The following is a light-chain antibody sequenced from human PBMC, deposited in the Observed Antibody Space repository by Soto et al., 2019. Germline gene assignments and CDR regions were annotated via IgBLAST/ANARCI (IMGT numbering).Light chain of an antibody. V-gene: IGKV1-33*01. CDR1: QDITNY. CDR3: QQYDDRPIT. CDR2: DAY. Sequence: ESQMTQSPSSLSASVGDRVTITCQASQDITNYLNWYQQKPGKPPKLLINDAYNLETGVPSRFSGSGSATHFSFTINSLQPEDFATYYCQQYDDRPITFGLGTRLEIK. J-gene: IGKJ5*01.